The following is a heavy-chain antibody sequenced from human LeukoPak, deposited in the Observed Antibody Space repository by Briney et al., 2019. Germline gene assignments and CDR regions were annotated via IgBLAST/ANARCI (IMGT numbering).Heavy chain of an antibody. CDR1: VYTFTSYY. CDR3: ERDESSGYDLDY. D-gene: IGHD5-12*01. V-gene: IGHV1-46*01. CDR2: INPSGGST. J-gene: IGHJ4*02. Sequence: ASVKLSCKASVYTFTSYYMHWVRQAPGQGLEWMGIINPSGGSTSYAEKFQGRVTMTRDTSTSTVYMELSSVRSEDRGVYYCERDESSGYDLDYWGQGTLVTVSS.